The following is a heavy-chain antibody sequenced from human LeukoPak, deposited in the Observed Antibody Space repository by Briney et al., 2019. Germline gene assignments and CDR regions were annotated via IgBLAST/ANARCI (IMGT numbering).Heavy chain of an antibody. CDR3: ARWGPRLRWYFDL. D-gene: IGHD3-16*01. CDR1: GYSISSGYY. CDR2: IYYSGST. V-gene: IGHV4-61*01. Sequence: PSETLSLTCTVSGYSISSGYYWGWIRQPPGKGLEWIGYIYYSGSTNYNPSLKSRVTISVDTSKNQFSLKLSSVTAADTAVYYCARWGPRLRWYFDLWGRGTLVTVSS. J-gene: IGHJ2*01.